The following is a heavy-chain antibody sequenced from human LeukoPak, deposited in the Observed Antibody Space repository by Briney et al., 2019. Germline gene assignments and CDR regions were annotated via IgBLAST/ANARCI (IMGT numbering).Heavy chain of an antibody. CDR1: GGSISSGGYY. CDR2: IYYSGST. CDR3: ARDNRYCSSTSCPYYFDY. V-gene: IGHV4-31*03. Sequence: SETLSLTCTVSGGSISSGGYYWSWIRQHPGKGLEWIGYIYYSGSTYYNPSLKSRVTISVDTSKNQSSLKLSSVTAADTAVYYCARDNRYCSSTSCPYYFDYWGQGTLVTVSS. J-gene: IGHJ4*02. D-gene: IGHD2-2*01.